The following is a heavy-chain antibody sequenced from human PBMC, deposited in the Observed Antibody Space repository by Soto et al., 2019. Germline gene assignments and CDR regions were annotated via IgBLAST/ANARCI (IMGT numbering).Heavy chain of an antibody. Sequence: PSETLSLTCAVYGGSFSGYYWSWIRQPPGKGLEWIGEINHSGSTNYNPSLKSRVTISVDTSKNQFSLKLSSVTAADTAVYYCARTRIAVAGLDYRAQRTPVTGSS. CDR3: ARTRIAVAGLDY. V-gene: IGHV4-34*01. D-gene: IGHD6-19*01. CDR1: GGSFSGYY. J-gene: IGHJ4*02. CDR2: INHSGST.